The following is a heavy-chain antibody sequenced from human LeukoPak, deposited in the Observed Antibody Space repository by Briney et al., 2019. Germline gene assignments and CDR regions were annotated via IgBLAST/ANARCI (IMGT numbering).Heavy chain of an antibody. J-gene: IGHJ4*02. CDR3: ARSGGSYWY. Sequence: GGSLRLSCVASGFTFSSYEMNWVRQAPGKGLEWVSVISGSGGSTYYADSVKGRFTISRHNSKNTLYLQMNSLRAEDTAVYYCARSGGSYWYWGQGTLVTVSS. V-gene: IGHV3-23*01. CDR2: ISGSGGST. D-gene: IGHD1-26*01. CDR1: GFTFSSYE.